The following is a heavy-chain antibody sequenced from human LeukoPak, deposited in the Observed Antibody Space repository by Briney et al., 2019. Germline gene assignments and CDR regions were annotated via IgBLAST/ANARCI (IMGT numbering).Heavy chain of an antibody. J-gene: IGHJ4*02. CDR2: INPSGGST. V-gene: IGHV1-46*01. CDR1: GYTFTSYY. CDR3: ARTPVVVTAILSPWETYYFDY. D-gene: IGHD2-21*02. Sequence: ASVNVSCKASGYTFTSYYMHWERQAPGQGLEWMGIINPSGGSTSSAQKFQGRVTLTRDMSTSTVYMELSSLRSEDTAVYYCARTPVVVTAILSPWETYYFDYWGQGTLVTVSS.